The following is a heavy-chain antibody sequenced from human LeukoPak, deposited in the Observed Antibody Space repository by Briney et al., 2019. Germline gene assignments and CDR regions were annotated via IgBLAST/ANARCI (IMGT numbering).Heavy chain of an antibody. CDR3: ARAPWRYYGSGSYYNAFDI. CDR2: VYYSGST. CDR1: GDSINGYY. J-gene: IGHJ3*02. D-gene: IGHD3-10*01. V-gene: IGHV4-59*01. Sequence: SETLSLTCAVSGDSINGYYWSWLRQPPGNGLEWIGYVYYSGSTNCNPSLKSRVTISVDTSKNQFSLRLSSVTAADTAVYYCARAPWRYYGSGSYYNAFDIWGRGTMVAVSS.